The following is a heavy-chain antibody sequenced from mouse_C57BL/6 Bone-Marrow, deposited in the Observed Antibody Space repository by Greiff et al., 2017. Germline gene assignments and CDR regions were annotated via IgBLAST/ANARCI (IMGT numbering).Heavy chain of an antibody. D-gene: IGHD3-3*01. Sequence: QVQLQQSGAELVKPGASVKLSCKASGYTFTSYWMQWVKQRPGQGLEWIGEIDPSDSYTNYNQKFKGKATLTVDTSSSTAYMQLSSLTSEDSAVYYCARRDLSYWYFDVWGTGTTVTVSS. V-gene: IGHV1-50*01. J-gene: IGHJ1*03. CDR1: GYTFTSYW. CDR3: ARRDLSYWYFDV. CDR2: IDPSDSYT.